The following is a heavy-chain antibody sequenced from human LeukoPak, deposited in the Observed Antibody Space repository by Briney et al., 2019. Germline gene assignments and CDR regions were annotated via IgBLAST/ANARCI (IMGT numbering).Heavy chain of an antibody. CDR2: ISAYNGNT. CDR1: GYTFTSYA. CDR3: ARSQFRVESLAESSSWYVWDY. J-gene: IGHJ4*02. D-gene: IGHD6-13*01. Sequence: GASVKVSCKASGYTFTSYAMNWVRQAPGQGLEWMGWISAYNGNTNYAQKLQGRVTMTKDTSTSTAYMELRSLRSDDTAVYYCARSQFRVESLAESSSWYVWDYWGQGTLVTVSS. V-gene: IGHV1-18*01.